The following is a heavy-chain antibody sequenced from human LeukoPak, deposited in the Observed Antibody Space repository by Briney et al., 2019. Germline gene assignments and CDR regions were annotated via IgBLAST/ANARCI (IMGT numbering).Heavy chain of an antibody. CDR1: GYTLTELS. Sequence: ASVKVSCKVSGYTLTELSMHWVRQAPGKGLEWMGDFDPEDGETIYAQKFQGRVTMTEDTSTDTAYMELSSLRSEDTAVYYCATDVYYYDSSGYYDIWGQGTMVTVSS. CDR2: FDPEDGET. CDR3: ATDVYYYDSSGYYDI. J-gene: IGHJ3*02. V-gene: IGHV1-24*01. D-gene: IGHD3-22*01.